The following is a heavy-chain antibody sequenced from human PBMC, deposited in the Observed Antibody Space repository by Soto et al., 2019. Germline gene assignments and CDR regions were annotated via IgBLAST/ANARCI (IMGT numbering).Heavy chain of an antibody. V-gene: IGHV3-53*04. CDR3: ARDFGIVATPLGY. D-gene: IGHD5-12*01. Sequence: EVQLVESGGGLVQPGGSLRLSCAASGFTVSSNYMSWVRQAPGKGLEWVSVIYSGGSTYYADSVKGRFTISRHNSKNTLYLQMNSLRAEDTAVYYCARDFGIVATPLGYWGQGTLVTVSS. CDR1: GFTVSSNY. J-gene: IGHJ4*02. CDR2: IYSGGST.